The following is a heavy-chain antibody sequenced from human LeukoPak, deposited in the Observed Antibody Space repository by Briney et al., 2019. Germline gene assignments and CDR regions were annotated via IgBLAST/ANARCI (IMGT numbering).Heavy chain of an antibody. Sequence: PSESLSLTCTVSGYSISSGYYWGWIRQPPGKGLEWIGSIYYSGSTYYNPSLKSRVTMSVDTSKSQFSLNLMSVTAADTAVYYCTRDTGTTGEVKFDPWGQGTLVTVSS. CDR1: GYSISSGYY. CDR2: IYYSGST. D-gene: IGHD4-17*01. V-gene: IGHV4-38-2*02. CDR3: TRDTGTTGEVKFDP. J-gene: IGHJ5*02.